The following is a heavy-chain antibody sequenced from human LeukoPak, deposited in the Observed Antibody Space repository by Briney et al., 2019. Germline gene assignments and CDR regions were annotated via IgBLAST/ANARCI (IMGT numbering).Heavy chain of an antibody. CDR2: ISSSSSYI. CDR3: ARELDCGGGSCYPIDN. D-gene: IGHD2-15*01. Sequence: GGSLRLSCAASGFTFSSYSMNWVRQAPGKGLEWVSSISSSSSYIYYADSVKGRFTISRDNAKNSLSLQMNSLRAEDTAVYYCARELDCGGGSCYPIDNWGQGTLVTVSS. V-gene: IGHV3-21*01. J-gene: IGHJ4*02. CDR1: GFTFSSYS.